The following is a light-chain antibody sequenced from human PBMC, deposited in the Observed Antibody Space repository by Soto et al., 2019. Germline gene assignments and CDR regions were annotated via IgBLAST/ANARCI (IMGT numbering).Light chain of an antibody. Sequence: QAVVTQPPSVSGAPGQRVTISCTGSSSNIGAGYDVHWYQQLPGTAPKLLIYGNNNRPSGVPDRVSASKSGTSASLAITGLQAEDEADYYCQSYDSSLSGSVVFGGGTKLTVL. CDR2: GNN. J-gene: IGLJ2*01. V-gene: IGLV1-40*01. CDR1: SSNIGAGYD. CDR3: QSYDSSLSGSVV.